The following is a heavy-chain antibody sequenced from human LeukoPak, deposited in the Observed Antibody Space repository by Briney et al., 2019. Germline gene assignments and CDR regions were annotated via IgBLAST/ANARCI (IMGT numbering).Heavy chain of an antibody. V-gene: IGHV3-23*01. CDR3: TKTDERTDSFQH. CDR2: ISVSGGTT. CDR1: GFTFGSYA. J-gene: IGHJ1*01. Sequence: GGSLRLSCAASGFTFGSYAMNWVRQAPGKGLAWVSAISVSGGTTFYADSVKGRFTVSRDNSKNTLYLQMNSLRAEDTAIYYCTKTDERTDSFQHWGQGTLVTVSS.